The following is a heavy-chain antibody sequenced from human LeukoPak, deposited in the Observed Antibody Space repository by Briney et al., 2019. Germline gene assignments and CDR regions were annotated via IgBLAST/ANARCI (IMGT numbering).Heavy chain of an antibody. Sequence: ASVKVSCKASGYTFTSYGISWVRQAPGQGLEWMGWISAYNGNTNYAQKLQGRVTITTDESTSTAYMELSSLRSEDTAVYYCASYYDSSGYYYGPFDYWGQGTLVTVSS. J-gene: IGHJ4*02. CDR2: ISAYNGNT. CDR1: GYTFTSYG. V-gene: IGHV1-18*01. D-gene: IGHD3-22*01. CDR3: ASYYDSSGYYYGPFDY.